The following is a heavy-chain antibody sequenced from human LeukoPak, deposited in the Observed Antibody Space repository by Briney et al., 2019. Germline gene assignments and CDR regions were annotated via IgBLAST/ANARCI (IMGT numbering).Heavy chain of an antibody. CDR2: ISSSSSYI. CDR3: ARDLPRKNGVFDY. Sequence: GGSLRLSCAASGFTFSSYSMNWVRQAPGKGLEWVSSISSSSSYIYYADSVKGRFTISRDNAKNSLYLQMNSLRAEDTAVYYCARDLPRKNGVFDYWGQGTLVTVSS. V-gene: IGHV3-21*01. D-gene: IGHD2-8*01. CDR1: GFTFSSYS. J-gene: IGHJ4*02.